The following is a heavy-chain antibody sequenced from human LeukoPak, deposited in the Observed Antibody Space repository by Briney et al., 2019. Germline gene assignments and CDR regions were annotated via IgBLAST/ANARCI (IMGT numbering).Heavy chain of an antibody. CDR3: ARGGGYFVVDY. V-gene: IGHV3-7*01. Sequence: GGSLRLSCAASGFTFGSYWMSWVRQAPGKGLEWVANIKQDGSEKYYVDSVKGRFTISRDNAKNSLYLQMNSLRAEDTAVYYCARGGGYFVVDYWGQGTLVTVSS. D-gene: IGHD1-26*01. CDR2: IKQDGSEK. CDR1: GFTFGSYW. J-gene: IGHJ4*02.